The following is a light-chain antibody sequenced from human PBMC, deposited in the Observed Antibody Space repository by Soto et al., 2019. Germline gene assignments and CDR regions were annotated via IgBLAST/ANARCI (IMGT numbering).Light chain of an antibody. J-gene: IGKJ5*01. CDR3: QQSYSTPLIT. CDR1: QDISSY. V-gene: IGKV1-39*01. CDR2: AAS. Sequence: DIQMTQSPSSLSASVGDRVTITCRASQDISSYLNWYQQKPGKAPKLLIYAASSLQSGVPSRFSGSGSGTDFTLTISSLQPEDFATYYCQQSYSTPLITFGQGTRLEIK.